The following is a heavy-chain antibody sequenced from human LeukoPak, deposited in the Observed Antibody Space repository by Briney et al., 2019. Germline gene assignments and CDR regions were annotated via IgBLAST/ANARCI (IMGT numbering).Heavy chain of an antibody. CDR1: AGSFSGYY. V-gene: IGHV4-34*01. CDR2: INHSGST. J-gene: IGHJ4*02. CDR3: ASGGYFDY. Sequence: SETLSLTCAVYAGSFSGYYWSWIRPPAGRGLEWIGEINHSGSTNYNPSLKSRVSISVDTSKNQFSLKLSSVADADAAVYDCASGGYFDYWGQGTLVTVTS.